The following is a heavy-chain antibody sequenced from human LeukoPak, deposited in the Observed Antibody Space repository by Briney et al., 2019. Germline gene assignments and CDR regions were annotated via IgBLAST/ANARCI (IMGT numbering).Heavy chain of an antibody. D-gene: IGHD3-10*01. V-gene: IGHV3-21*01. CDR3: ASAKVLGYQPQVDY. J-gene: IGHJ4*02. CDR2: ISSSSSYI. Sequence: GGSLRLSCAASGFTFSSYSMNWVRQAPGKGLEWVSSISSSSSYIYYADSVKGRFTISRDNAKNSLYLQMNSLRAEDTAVYYCASAKVLGYQPQVDYWGQGTLVTVSA. CDR1: GFTFSSYS.